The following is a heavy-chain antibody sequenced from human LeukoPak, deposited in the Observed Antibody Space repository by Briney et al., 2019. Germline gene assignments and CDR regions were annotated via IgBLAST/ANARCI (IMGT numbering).Heavy chain of an antibody. D-gene: IGHD6-13*01. CDR2: ISHSGRTI. CDR3: ARGVGSSWPGWFDP. Sequence: GGSLRLPCAASGFTFSNYELNWVRQAPGKGLEWVSYISHSGRTIYSADSVKGRFTISRDNAKNSLYLQMNSLRAEDTAVYYCARGVGSSWPGWFDPWGQETLGTVSS. J-gene: IGHJ5*02. CDR1: GFTFSNYE. V-gene: IGHV3-48*03.